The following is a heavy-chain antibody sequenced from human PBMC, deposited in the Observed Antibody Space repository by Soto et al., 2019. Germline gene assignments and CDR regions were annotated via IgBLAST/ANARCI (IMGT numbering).Heavy chain of an antibody. V-gene: IGHV3-23*01. J-gene: IGHJ4*02. CDR3: AKGRGGSGSLTPRVDF. D-gene: IGHD3-10*01. Sequence: EVQLLESGGGLVQPGGSLRLSCAASGFTFNNYAMTWVRQAPGKGLEWVSAISGGGDTTSYADSVTGRFNVSRDGSKNSLYLQMSSLRAEDTALYYCAKGRGGSGSLTPRVDFWGQGTLVTVSS. CDR2: ISGGGDTT. CDR1: GFTFNNYA.